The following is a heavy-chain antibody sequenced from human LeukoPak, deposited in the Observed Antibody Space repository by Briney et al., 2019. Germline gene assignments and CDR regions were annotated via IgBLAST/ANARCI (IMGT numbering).Heavy chain of an antibody. Sequence: SETLSLTCAVYGGFFSGYYWSWIRQPPGKGLEWIGEINHSGSTNYNPSLKSRVTISVDTSKNQFSLKLSSVTAADTAVYYCASRGIDIVVVTDFKSDAFDIWGQGTMVTVSS. D-gene: IGHD2-21*02. CDR3: ASRGIDIVVVTDFKSDAFDI. J-gene: IGHJ3*02. CDR1: GGFFSGYY. CDR2: INHSGST. V-gene: IGHV4-34*01.